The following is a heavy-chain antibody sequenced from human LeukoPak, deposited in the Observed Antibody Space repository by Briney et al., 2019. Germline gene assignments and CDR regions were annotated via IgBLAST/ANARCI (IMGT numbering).Heavy chain of an antibody. CDR3: ARDLYLDY. Sequence: GRSLRLSCAASRFTFSSYGMHWVRQAPGKGLEWVSSISYIYYTDSVKGRFTISRDNAKNSLYLQMNSLRAEDTAVYYCARDLYLDYWGQGTLVTVSS. CDR1: RFTFSSYG. V-gene: IGHV3-21*01. CDR2: ISYI. J-gene: IGHJ4*02.